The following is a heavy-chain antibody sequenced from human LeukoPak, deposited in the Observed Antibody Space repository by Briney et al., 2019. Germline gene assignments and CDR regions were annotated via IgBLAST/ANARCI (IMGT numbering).Heavy chain of an antibody. V-gene: IGHV4-31*03. Sequence: PSETLSLTCTVSGGAISSGGYYWSWIRPHPGKGLEWIGYIYYSGSTYYNPSLKSRVTIAVDTSKNQFSLKLSSVTAADTAVDYCARHVAYDDFWSGRHDYGMDVWGQGTTVTVSS. CDR3: ARHVAYDDFWSGRHDYGMDV. J-gene: IGHJ6*02. D-gene: IGHD3-3*01. CDR2: IYYSGST. CDR1: GGAISSGGYY.